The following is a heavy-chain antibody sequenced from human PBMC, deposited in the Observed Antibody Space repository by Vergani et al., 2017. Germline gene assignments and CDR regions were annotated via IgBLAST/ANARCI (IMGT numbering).Heavy chain of an antibody. V-gene: IGHV2-26*01. CDR3: ARIQTFYDWFDP. CDR2: IFSNDEK. D-gene: IGHD5/OR15-5a*01. J-gene: IGHJ5*02. Sequence: ESGGGLVKPGGSLRLSCAASGFTFSDYYMSWIRQPPGKALEWLAHIFSNDEKSYSTSLKSRLTISKDTSKSQVVLTMTNMDPVDTATYYCARIQTFYDWFDPWGQGTLVTVSS. CDR1: GFTFSDYY.